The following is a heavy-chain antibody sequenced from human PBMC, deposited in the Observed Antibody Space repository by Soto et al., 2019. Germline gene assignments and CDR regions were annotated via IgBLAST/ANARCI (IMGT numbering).Heavy chain of an antibody. D-gene: IGHD2-2*01. Sequence: SETLSLTCTVSGGSISSGGYYWSWIRQHPGKGLEWIGYIYYSGSTNSNPSLKSRVTISVDTSKNQFSLKLSSVTAADTAVYYCARGQISSEDIVVVPAATVKGDNWFDPWGHGTLVTVSS. V-gene: IGHV4-31*03. J-gene: IGHJ5*02. CDR1: GGSISSGGYY. CDR2: IYYSGST. CDR3: ARGQISSEDIVVVPAATVKGDNWFDP.